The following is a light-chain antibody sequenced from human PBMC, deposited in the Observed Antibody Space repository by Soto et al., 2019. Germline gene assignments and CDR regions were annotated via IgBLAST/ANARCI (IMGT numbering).Light chain of an antibody. CDR1: SSNIGNNY. Sequence: QSVLTQPPSVSAAAGQKVTISCSGSSSNIGNNYVSWYQQVPGTAPKLLIYDNNKRPSGNPDRFSGSKSGTSATLGISGLRTEDEADYYCGTWDSSLSVHVFGTGTKVTVL. J-gene: IGLJ1*01. CDR3: GTWDSSLSVHV. CDR2: DNN. V-gene: IGLV1-51*01.